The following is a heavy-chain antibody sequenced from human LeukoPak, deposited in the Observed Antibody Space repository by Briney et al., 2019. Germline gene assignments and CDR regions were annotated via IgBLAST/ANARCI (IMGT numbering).Heavy chain of an antibody. CDR2: ISGSGGST. Sequence: GGSLRLSCAASGFTFSSYAMSWVRQAPGKGLEWVSAISGSGGSTYYADSVKGRLTISRDNSKNTLYLQMNSLRAEDTAVYYCAKFRGQQLVRSYFDYWGQGTLVTVSS. V-gene: IGHV3-23*01. J-gene: IGHJ4*02. D-gene: IGHD6-13*01. CDR3: AKFRGQQLVRSYFDY. CDR1: GFTFSSYA.